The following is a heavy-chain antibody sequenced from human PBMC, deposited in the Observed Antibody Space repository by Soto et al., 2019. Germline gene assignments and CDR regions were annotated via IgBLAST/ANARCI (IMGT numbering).Heavy chain of an antibody. CDR1: GFNFHDYA. CDR2: IRSRAYGETP. V-gene: IGHV3-49*04. D-gene: IGHD3-16*02. Sequence: PGGSLRLSCTASGFNFHDYAIIWVRQAPGKGLEWVGFIRSRAYGETPDYAASVKGRFNISRDDSKGIAYLQMNSLKTEDSAIYYCTRDVVGYLWGTYRPVHDHWGQGTLVTVSS. J-gene: IGHJ4*02. CDR3: TRDVVGYLWGTYRPVHDH.